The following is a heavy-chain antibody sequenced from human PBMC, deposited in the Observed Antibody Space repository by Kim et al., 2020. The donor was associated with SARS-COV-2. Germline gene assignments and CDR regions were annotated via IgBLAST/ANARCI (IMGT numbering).Heavy chain of an antibody. V-gene: IGHV4-34*01. D-gene: IGHD6-6*01. J-gene: IGHJ4*02. CDR1: GGSFSGYY. CDR3: ARGLSYSSSSFDY. Sequence: SETLSLTCAVYGGSFSGYYWSWIRQPPGKGLEWIGEIKHSGSTNYNPSLKSRVTISVDTCKNQFSLKLSSVTAADTAVYYCARGLSYSSSSFDYWGQGTL. CDR2: IKHSGST.